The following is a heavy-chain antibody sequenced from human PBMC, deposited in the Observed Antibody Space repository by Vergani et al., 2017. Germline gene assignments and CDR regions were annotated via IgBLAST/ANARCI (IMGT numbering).Heavy chain of an antibody. CDR2: IKQDGSEK. D-gene: IGHD3-3*01. V-gene: IGHV3-7*01. J-gene: IGHJ6*02. CDR3: ARDYDFWSGYGYYYYGMDV. CDR1: GFTFSSYW. Sequence: EVQLVESGGGLVQPGGSLRLSCAASGFTFSSYWMSWVRQAPGKGLEWVANIKQDGSEKYYVDSVKGRFTISRDNAKNSLYLQMNSLRAEDTAVYYCARDYDFWSGYGYYYYGMDVWGQGTTVTVSS.